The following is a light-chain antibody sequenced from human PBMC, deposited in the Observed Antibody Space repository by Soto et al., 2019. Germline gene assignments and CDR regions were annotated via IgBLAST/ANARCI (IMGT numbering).Light chain of an antibody. CDR3: SSYSSSHVV. J-gene: IGLJ2*01. Sequence: QSALTQPASVSGSPGQSITISCTGTSSAVGDYNYVSWYQQHPGKAPKLMIYDVSNRPSGVSNLFSGSKSGNTASLTISGLQAEDEADYYCSSYSSSHVVFGGGTKLTVL. CDR1: SSAVGDYNY. CDR2: DVS. V-gene: IGLV2-14*01.